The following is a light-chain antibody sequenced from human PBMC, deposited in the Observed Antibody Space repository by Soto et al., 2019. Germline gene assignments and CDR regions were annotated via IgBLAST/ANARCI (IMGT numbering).Light chain of an antibody. CDR3: QQYGSSPWT. CDR1: HSVSSY. V-gene: IGKV3-20*01. CDR2: GAS. Sequence: ETVLTQSPATLSSSPGEGATLSCRASHSVSSYLAWYQQKPGQTPRLLIYGASNRATGIPDRFSGSGSGTDFTLTISRLDPEDFAVYYCQQYGSSPWTFGRGTKVEI. J-gene: IGKJ1*01.